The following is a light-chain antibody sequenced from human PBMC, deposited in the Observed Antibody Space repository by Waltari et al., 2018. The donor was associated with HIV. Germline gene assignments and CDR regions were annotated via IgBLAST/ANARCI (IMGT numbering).Light chain of an antibody. CDR3: SSLGDANSLL. V-gene: IGLV2-14*01. Sequence: HSALTQPASVSGSLGQSITISCTTSSADIGTFVSWYQQFPGQTPQLIFYQVNRRPSETPYRFSASKSGDTASLTISGLRPEDEADYFCSSLGDANSLLFGGGTHLTVL. CDR1: SADIGTF. CDR2: QVN. J-gene: IGLJ3*02.